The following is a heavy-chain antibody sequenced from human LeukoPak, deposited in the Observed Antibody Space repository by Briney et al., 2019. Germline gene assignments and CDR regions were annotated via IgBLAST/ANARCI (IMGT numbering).Heavy chain of an antibody. Sequence: GSSVKVSCKAAGGTLSSDGVSWVRQAPRQGLEWLGGIIPMFGTANYAQKFQGRVTITTDESTSTAHMELSSLRSEDTAVYYCALEGTTYYFDYWGQGTLVTVSS. V-gene: IGHV1-69*05. CDR2: IIPMFGTA. J-gene: IGHJ4*02. D-gene: IGHD1-14*01. CDR1: GGTLSSDG. CDR3: ALEGTTYYFDY.